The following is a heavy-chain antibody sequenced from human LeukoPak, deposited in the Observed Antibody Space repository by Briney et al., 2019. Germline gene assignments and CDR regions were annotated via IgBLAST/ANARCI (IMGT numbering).Heavy chain of an antibody. J-gene: IGHJ6*02. CDR3: ARDGCSSTSCYYYYGMDV. V-gene: IGHV4-59*01. D-gene: IGHD2-2*01. Sequence: SKTLSLTCTVSGGSINNYYWSWIRQPPGKGLEWIGYIYNSGTTSYNPSLKSRVTISVDTSKNQFSLKLNSVTAADTAVYYCARDGCSSTSCYYYYGMDVWGQGTTVTVSS. CDR1: GGSINNYY. CDR2: IYNSGTT.